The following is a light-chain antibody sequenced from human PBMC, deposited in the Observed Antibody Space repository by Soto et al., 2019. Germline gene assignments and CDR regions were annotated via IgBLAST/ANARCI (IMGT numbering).Light chain of an antibody. CDR1: RSISDW. V-gene: IGKV1-5*01. J-gene: IGKJ1*01. CDR3: LQYSSHSWT. CDR2: DAS. Sequence: DIQMTQSPSSLSPSVGDRVTITCRASRSISDWLAWYQQKPGKASELLIFDASNLKSGVSSRFSGSGSGTEFTLTISRLQPDDVATYYCLQYSSHSWTFGQGTKVDI.